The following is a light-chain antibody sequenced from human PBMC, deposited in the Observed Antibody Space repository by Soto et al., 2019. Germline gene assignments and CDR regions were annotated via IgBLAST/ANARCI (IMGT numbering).Light chain of an antibody. Sequence: EIVMTQSPATLSVSPGERVTLSCRASQSVRNNLAWYQQKPGQVPRVLIYGASTRGIGIPDRFRGSGSGTEFTLTISSLQSEDFAVYYCQHYNNLWGFGGGTKVEIK. V-gene: IGKV3-15*01. CDR3: QHYNNLWG. CDR1: QSVRNN. J-gene: IGKJ4*01. CDR2: GAS.